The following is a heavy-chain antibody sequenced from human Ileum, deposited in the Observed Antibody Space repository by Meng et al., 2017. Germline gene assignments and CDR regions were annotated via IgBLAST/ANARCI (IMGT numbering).Heavy chain of an antibody. CDR3: ARVRRGLGLRFDP. CDR2: IFYSGST. CDR1: GCSLSMGGYY. Sequence: EPGPGLWKPSQTPSLTCTVSGCSLSMGGYYWGWIRQHPGKGLEWIGYIFYSGSTYYNSSLKSRINISVDTSKNQFSLKVSSVTAADTAVYYCARVRRGLGLRFDPWGQGTLVTVSS. J-gene: IGHJ5*02. D-gene: IGHD3/OR15-3a*01. V-gene: IGHV4-31*03.